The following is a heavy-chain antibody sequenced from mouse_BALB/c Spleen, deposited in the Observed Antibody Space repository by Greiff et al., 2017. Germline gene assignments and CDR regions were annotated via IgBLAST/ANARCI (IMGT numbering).Heavy chain of an antibody. CDR3: ARDRALAMDY. CDR1: GFTFSSYG. Sequence: EVKVEESGGGLMQPGGSLKLSCAASGFTFSSYGMSWVRQTPDKRLELVATINSNGGSTYYPDSVKGRFTISRDNAKNTLYLQMSILKSEDTAMYYCARDRALAMDYWGQGTSVTVSS. J-gene: IGHJ4*01. CDR2: INSNGGST. V-gene: IGHV5-6-3*01.